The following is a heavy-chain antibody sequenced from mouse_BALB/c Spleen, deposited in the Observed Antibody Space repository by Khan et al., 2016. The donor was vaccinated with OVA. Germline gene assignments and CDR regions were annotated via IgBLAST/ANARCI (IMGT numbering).Heavy chain of an antibody. J-gene: IGHJ4*01. Sequence: VQLQESGPGLVAPSQSLSITCTVSGFSLTNYGVHCVRQPPGRGLEWLVVIWSDGSTNYNSVLKSRLSISKHNSKSHVFLKMYSLQTDDTAIDSCARWFDGYSSLYAMDYWGQGTSVTVSS. CDR2: IWSDGST. D-gene: IGHD2-3*01. CDR3: ARWFDGYSSLYAMDY. V-gene: IGHV2-6*02. CDR1: GFSLTNYG.